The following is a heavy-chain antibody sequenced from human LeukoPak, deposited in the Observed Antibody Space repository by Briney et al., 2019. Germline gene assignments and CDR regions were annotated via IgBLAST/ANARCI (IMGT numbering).Heavy chain of an antibody. Sequence: GGSLRLSCAASGFTFSSYGMHWVRQAPGKGLEWVAVIWYDGSNKYYADSVKGRFTVSRDNPKNTLNLQMNSLRAEDTAVYYCAKDHSWLVLYYFDYWGQGTLATVSS. V-gene: IGHV3-33*06. CDR1: GFTFSSYG. D-gene: IGHD6-19*01. J-gene: IGHJ4*02. CDR3: AKDHSWLVLYYFDY. CDR2: IWYDGSNK.